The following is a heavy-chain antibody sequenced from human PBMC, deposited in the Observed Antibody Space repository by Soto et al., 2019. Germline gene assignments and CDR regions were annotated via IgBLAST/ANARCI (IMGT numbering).Heavy chain of an antibody. CDR2: IYWDDDK. J-gene: IGHJ4*02. Sequence: QITLRESGPTLVKPTQTLTLTCTFSGFSLSTSEMGVGWIRQPPGKALEWLALIYWDDDKRYSPSLKNRLTITKDTPRNQVVLTMTNMDPVDTATYYCVHRAGMGGNSWLPNYWGQGTLVTVSS. CDR1: GFSLSTSEMG. V-gene: IGHV2-5*02. CDR3: VHRAGMGGNSWLPNY. D-gene: IGHD2-2*01.